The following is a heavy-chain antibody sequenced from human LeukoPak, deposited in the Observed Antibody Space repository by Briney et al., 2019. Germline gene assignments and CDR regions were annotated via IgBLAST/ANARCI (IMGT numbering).Heavy chain of an antibody. CDR2: ISAYNGNT. Sequence: ASVKVSCKASGYTFTSYGISWVRQAPGQGLEWMGWISAYNGNTNYAQKLQGRVTMTTDTSTSTAYMELRSLRSDDTAVYYCARDRPIVVVPAAAHDAFDIWGQGTMVTVSS. CDR1: GYTFTSYG. J-gene: IGHJ3*02. V-gene: IGHV1-18*01. CDR3: ARDRPIVVVPAAAHDAFDI. D-gene: IGHD2-2*01.